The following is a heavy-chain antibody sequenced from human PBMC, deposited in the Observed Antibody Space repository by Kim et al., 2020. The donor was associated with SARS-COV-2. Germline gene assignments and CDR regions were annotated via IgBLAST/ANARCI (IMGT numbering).Heavy chain of an antibody. D-gene: IGHD3-16*01. CDR3: AREAGGSSPLDY. V-gene: IGHV1-2*02. J-gene: IGHJ4*02. CDR1: GYTFTSYY. Sequence: ASVKVSCKASGYTFTSYYIHWVRQAPGQGLEWMGWIHTNNGGTNSAQKFQGRVTMTRDTSTSTAFLELNRLTSDDTAVYYCAREAGGSSPLDYWGQGTLVTVSS. CDR2: IHTNNGGT.